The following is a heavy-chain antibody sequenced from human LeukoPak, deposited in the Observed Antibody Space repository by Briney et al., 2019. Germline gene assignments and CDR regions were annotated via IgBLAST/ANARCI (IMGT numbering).Heavy chain of an antibody. CDR3: ASRAGGNSDFDY. V-gene: IGHV1-2*02. Sequence: GASVKVSCKASGYTFTGYYIHWVRQAPGQGLEWMGWINPNSGAPNYAQKFQGRVAMTRDTSISTAYMELSRLRSDDTAVYYCASRAGGNSDFDYWGQGTLVTVSS. J-gene: IGHJ4*02. CDR2: INPNSGAP. CDR1: GYTFTGYY. D-gene: IGHD4-23*01.